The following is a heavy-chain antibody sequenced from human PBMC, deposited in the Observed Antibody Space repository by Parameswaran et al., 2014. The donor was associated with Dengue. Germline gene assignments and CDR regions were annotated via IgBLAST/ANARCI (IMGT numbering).Heavy chain of an antibody. Sequence: WIRQPPGKALEWLAHIFANDEKSYSTSLKSRLTISKDTSNSQVVLTMTNMDPVDTGTYYCARMAPCNNGVCYYFFDDWGQGTLVTVSS. CDR3: ARMAPCNNGVCYYFFDD. J-gene: IGHJ4*02. V-gene: IGHV2-26*01. D-gene: IGHD2-8*01. CDR2: IFANDEK.